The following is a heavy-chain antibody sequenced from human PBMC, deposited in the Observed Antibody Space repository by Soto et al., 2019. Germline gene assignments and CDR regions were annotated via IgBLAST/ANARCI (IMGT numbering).Heavy chain of an antibody. J-gene: IGHJ5*02. CDR3: ARDQGVAAAGITWFDP. Sequence: PSETLSLTCTVSGASMNSYHWSWIRQPAGKGLEWIGHIHSSGSTNYNPSLKSRVTMSVGTSKNQFSLRLMSLTAADTAVYYCARDQGVAAAGITWFDPWGQGSLVTVS. CDR1: GASMNSYH. D-gene: IGHD6-13*01. V-gene: IGHV4-4*07. CDR2: IHSSGST.